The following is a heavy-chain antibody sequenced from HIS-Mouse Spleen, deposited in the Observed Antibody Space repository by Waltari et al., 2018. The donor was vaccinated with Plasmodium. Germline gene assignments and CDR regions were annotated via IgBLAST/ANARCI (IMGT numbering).Heavy chain of an antibody. CDR1: GFTSDHYA. V-gene: IGHV3-9*02. CDR2: ISWNSGSI. Sequence: EVQLVESGGGLVQPGRSLRLSCAASGFTSDHYAMHWVRQAPGKGLEWVSGISWNSGSIGYADSVKGRFTISRDNAKNSLYLQMNSLRAEDTALYYCAKDFCSGGSCLGLFDYWGQGTLVTVSS. CDR3: AKDFCSGGSCLGLFDY. D-gene: IGHD2-15*01. J-gene: IGHJ4*02.